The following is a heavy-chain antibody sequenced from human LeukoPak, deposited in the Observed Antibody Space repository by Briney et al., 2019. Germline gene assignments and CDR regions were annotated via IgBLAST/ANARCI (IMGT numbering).Heavy chain of an antibody. CDR2: IYYSGST. J-gene: IGHJ3*02. V-gene: IGHV4-59*01. CDR3: ARGRMVAAAQADAFDI. CDR1: GGSISSYY. D-gene: IGHD6-13*01. Sequence: SETLSLTCTVSGGSISSYYWRWVRQPPGKGLEWVGYIYYSGSTNYNPSLKRRVTISVATSKNHFSLKLSSVTAADTAVYYCARGRMVAAAQADAFDIWGQGTMVTVSS.